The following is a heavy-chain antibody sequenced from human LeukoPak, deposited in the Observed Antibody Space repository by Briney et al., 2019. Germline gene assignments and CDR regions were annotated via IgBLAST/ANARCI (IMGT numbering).Heavy chain of an antibody. V-gene: IGHV4-30-2*02. CDR1: GGSISSGGYS. D-gene: IGHD4-17*01. Sequence: SETLSLTCAVSGGSISSGGYSWSWIRQPPGKGLEWIGYIYHSGSTYYNPSLKSRVTISVDRSKNQFSLKLSSVTAADTAVYYCASSGPGNKWRTTVTASHVHAFDIWGQGTMVTVSS. CDR3: ASSGPGNKWRTTVTASHVHAFDI. J-gene: IGHJ3*02. CDR2: IYHSGST.